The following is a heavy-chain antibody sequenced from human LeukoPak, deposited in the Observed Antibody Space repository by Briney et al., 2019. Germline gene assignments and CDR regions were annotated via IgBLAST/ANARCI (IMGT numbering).Heavy chain of an antibody. CDR1: GFTFSSYW. CDR3: AIAVAGTGDFDY. Sequence: PGGPLRLSCAASGFTFSSYWMHWVRQAPGKGLVWVSRINSDGSSTSYADSVKGRFTISRDNAKNTLYLQMNSLRAEDTAVYYCAIAVAGTGDFDYWGQGTLVTVSS. J-gene: IGHJ4*02. D-gene: IGHD6-19*01. V-gene: IGHV3-74*01. CDR2: INSDGSST.